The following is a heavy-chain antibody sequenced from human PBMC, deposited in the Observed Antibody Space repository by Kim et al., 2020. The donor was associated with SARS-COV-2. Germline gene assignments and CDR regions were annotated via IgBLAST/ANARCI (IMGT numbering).Heavy chain of an antibody. D-gene: IGHD6-19*01. CDR1: GYIFTNYH. V-gene: IGHV1-46*01. CDR2: ISPRGHDT. Sequence: ASVKVSCRASGYIFTNYHIHWVRQAPGQGLEYMGIISPRGHDTRYSQKFQGRVIVTSDTSTSTVFMELNSLTSDDTAVYYCARDLAGGWSLDYWGQGTLVIVSS. J-gene: IGHJ4*02. CDR3: ARDLAGGWSLDY.